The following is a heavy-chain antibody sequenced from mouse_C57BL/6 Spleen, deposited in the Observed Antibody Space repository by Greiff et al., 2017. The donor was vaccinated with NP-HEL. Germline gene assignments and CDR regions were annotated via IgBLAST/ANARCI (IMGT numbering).Heavy chain of an antibody. D-gene: IGHD2-4*01. CDR2: IYPGDGDT. J-gene: IGHJ4*01. CDR3: ARFDYDWGVSYYYAMDY. V-gene: IGHV1-80*01. Sequence: QVQLQQSGAELVKPGASVKISCKASGYAFSSYWMNWVKQRPGKGLEWIGQIYPGDGDTNYNGKFKGKATLTADKSSSTAYMQLSSLTSEDSAVYFCARFDYDWGVSYYYAMDYWGQGTSVTVSS. CDR1: GYAFSSYW.